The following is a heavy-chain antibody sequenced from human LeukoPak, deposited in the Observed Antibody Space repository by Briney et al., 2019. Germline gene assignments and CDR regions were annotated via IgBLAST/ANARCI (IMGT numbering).Heavy chain of an antibody. Sequence: MSSXXLSLTCAVSGYSISSGYYWGWIRQPPGKGLEWIGSIYHSGSTYYNPSLKSRVTISVDTSKNQFSLKLSSVTAADTAVYYCARRLGIMRDPFDYWGQGTLVTVSS. CDR3: ARRLGIMRDPFDY. J-gene: IGHJ4*02. CDR1: GYSISSGYY. D-gene: IGHD7-27*01. V-gene: IGHV4-38-2*01. CDR2: IYHSGST.